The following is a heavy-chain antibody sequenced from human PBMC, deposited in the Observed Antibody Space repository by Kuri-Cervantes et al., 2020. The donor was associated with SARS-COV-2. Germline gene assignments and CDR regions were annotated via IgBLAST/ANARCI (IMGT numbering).Heavy chain of an antibody. V-gene: IGHV1-2*04. CDR3: ARGIDDFWSGYCPFDY. D-gene: IGHD3-3*01. CDR1: GYTFTGYY. Sequence: ASVKVSCKASGYTFTGYYMHWVRQAPGQGLEWMGWINPNSGGTNYAQKFQGWVTMTRDTSISTAYMELSRLRAEDTAVYYCARGIDDFWSGYCPFDYWGQGTLVTVSS. J-gene: IGHJ4*02. CDR2: INPNSGGT.